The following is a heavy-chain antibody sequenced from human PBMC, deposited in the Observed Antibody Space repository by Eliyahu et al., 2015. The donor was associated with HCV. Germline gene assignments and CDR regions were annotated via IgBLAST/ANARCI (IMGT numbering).Heavy chain of an antibody. Sequence: EVQLVESGGGLVQPGGSLRLSCAASGFTFXSYSMXWFRQAPGKGLEXVSYISSSSSTIYYADSVKGRFTISRDNAKNSLYLQMNSLRAEDTAVYYCARDYYDSSGYGLRNYYYGMDVWGQGTTVTVSS. D-gene: IGHD3-22*01. CDR3: ARDYYDSSGYGLRNYYYGMDV. V-gene: IGHV3-48*01. CDR2: ISSSSSTI. CDR1: GFTFXSYS. J-gene: IGHJ6*02.